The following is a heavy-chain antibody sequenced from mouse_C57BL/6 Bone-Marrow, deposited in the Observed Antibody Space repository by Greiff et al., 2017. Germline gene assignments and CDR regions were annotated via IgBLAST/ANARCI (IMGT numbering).Heavy chain of an antibody. CDR2: ISYDGSN. CDR3: ARDHYYGSSPYYAMDY. D-gene: IGHD1-1*01. V-gene: IGHV3-6*01. J-gene: IGHJ4*01. CDR1: GYSITSGYY. Sequence: EVKLVESGPGLVKPSQSLSLTCSVTGYSITSGYYWNWIRQFPGNKLEWMGYISYDGSNNYNPSLKNRISITRDTSKNQFFLKLNSVTTEDTATYYCARDHYYGSSPYYAMDYWGQGTSVTVSS.